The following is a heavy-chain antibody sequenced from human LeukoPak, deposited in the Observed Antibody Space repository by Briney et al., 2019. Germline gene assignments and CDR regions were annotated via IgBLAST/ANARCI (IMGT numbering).Heavy chain of an antibody. CDR2: INPSGGST. Sequence: ASVKVSCKASGYTFTSYYMHWVRQAPGQGLEWMGIINPSGGSTSYEQKFQGRVTMTRDTSTSTVYMELSSLRSEDTAVYYCARDSSIPYYYDSSGYPRKLNWFDPWGQGTLVTVSS. V-gene: IGHV1-46*01. J-gene: IGHJ5*02. CDR3: ARDSSIPYYYDSSGYPRKLNWFDP. CDR1: GYTFTSYY. D-gene: IGHD3-22*01.